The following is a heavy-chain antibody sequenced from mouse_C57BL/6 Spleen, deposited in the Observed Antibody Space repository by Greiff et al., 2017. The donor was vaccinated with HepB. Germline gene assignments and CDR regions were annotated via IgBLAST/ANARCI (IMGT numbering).Heavy chain of an antibody. CDR2: IHPNSGST. V-gene: IGHV1-64*01. D-gene: IGHD2-3*01. Sequence: QVQLQQPGAELVKPGASVKLSCKASGYTFTSYWMHWVKQRPGQGLEWIGMIHPNSGSTNYNEKFKSKATLTVDKSSSTAYMQLSSLTSEDSAVYYCASDGYYRSAMDYWGQGTSVTVSS. CDR1: GYTFTSYW. CDR3: ASDGYYRSAMDY. J-gene: IGHJ4*01.